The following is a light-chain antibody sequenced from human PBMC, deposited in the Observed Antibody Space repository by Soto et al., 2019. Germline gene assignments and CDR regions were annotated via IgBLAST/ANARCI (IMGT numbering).Light chain of an antibody. Sequence: EVVLTQSPATLSLSPGEGATLSCRASQSIGTYLAWYQQNPGQAPRRLIYATSNRATGIPARFSGSGSGTDFTLTISSLEPEDFAVYDCQQRSSWPLTFGPGTKVDIK. CDR3: QQRSSWPLT. CDR2: ATS. CDR1: QSIGTY. V-gene: IGKV3-11*01. J-gene: IGKJ3*01.